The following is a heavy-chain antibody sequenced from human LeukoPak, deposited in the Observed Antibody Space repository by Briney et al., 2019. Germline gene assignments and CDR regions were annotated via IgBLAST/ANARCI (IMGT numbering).Heavy chain of an antibody. J-gene: IGHJ3*01. CDR1: GFTFSIYA. CDR3: AKDPNGDYVGAFDF. Sequence: GGSLRLSCAGSGFTFSIYAMQCVRQAPGKGLEWVSTITATTRSTSYADSVKGPFTISRDNSKRTLYLQMNSLRVEDTAMYYCAKDPNGDYVGAFDFWGQGTLVSVSS. D-gene: IGHD4-23*01. CDR2: ITATTRST. V-gene: IGHV3-23*01.